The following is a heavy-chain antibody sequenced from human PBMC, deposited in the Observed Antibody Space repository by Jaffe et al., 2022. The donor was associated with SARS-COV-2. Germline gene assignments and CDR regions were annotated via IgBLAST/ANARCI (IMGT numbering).Heavy chain of an antibody. D-gene: IGHD3-3*01. Sequence: QVQLQESGPGLVKPSQTLSLTCTVSGGSISSGSYYWIWIRQPAGEGLEWIGRIYTSGSTNYNPSLKSRVTISVDTSKNQFSLKLSSVTAADTAVYYCAREGYDLWSGYYSGGRLDPWGQGTLVTVSS. CDR3: AREGYDLWSGYYSGGRLDP. CDR1: GGSISSGSYY. CDR2: IYTSGST. V-gene: IGHV4-61*02. J-gene: IGHJ5*02.